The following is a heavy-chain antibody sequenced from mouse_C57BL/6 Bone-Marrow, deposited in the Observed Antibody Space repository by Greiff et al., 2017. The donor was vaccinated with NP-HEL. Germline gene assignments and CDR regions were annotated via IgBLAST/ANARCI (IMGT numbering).Heavy chain of an antibody. CDR3: ARGAGYYYGSSSYARDY. D-gene: IGHD1-1*01. CDR2: IHPNSGST. CDR1: GYTFTSYW. Sequence: QVQLQQPGAELVKPGASVKLSCKASGYTFTSYWMHWVKQRPGQGLEWIGMIHPNSGSTNYNEKFKSKATLTVDQYSSTAYMQLSSLTSEDSAVYYCARGAGYYYGSSSYARDYWGQGTSITVSA. V-gene: IGHV1-64*01. J-gene: IGHJ4*01.